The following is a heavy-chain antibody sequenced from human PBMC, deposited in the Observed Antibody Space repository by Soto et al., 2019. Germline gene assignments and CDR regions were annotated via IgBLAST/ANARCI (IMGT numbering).Heavy chain of an antibody. V-gene: IGHV3-30*03. Sequence: GGSLRLSCAASGFTFSSYGMHWVRQAPGKGLEWVAVISYDGSNKYYADSVKGRFTISRDNSKNTLYLQMNSLRAEDTAVYYCASAPLGSCTNGVCSRGMDVWGQGTTVTVSS. CDR2: ISYDGSNK. CDR1: GFTFSSYG. D-gene: IGHD2-8*01. CDR3: ASAPLGSCTNGVCSRGMDV. J-gene: IGHJ6*02.